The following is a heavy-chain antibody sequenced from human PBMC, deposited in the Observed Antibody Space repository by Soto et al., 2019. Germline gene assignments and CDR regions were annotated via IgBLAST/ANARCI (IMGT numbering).Heavy chain of an antibody. CDR1: GGSISSGGYY. J-gene: IGHJ3*02. CDR3: AKVHSDYYPGENDAFDI. D-gene: IGHD2-21*02. Sequence: QVQLQVSGPGLVKPSQTLSLTCTVPGGSISSGGYYWSWIRQHPGKGLEWIGYIYYSGSTYYNPSLKRRGTISEETSKNQYSLKQSSVTAADTAVDNCAKVHSDYYPGENDAFDIWGQGTMVTASS. V-gene: IGHV4-31*03. CDR2: IYYSGST.